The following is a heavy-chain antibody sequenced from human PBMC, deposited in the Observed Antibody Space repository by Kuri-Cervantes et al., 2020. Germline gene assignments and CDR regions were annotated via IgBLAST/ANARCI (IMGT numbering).Heavy chain of an antibody. J-gene: IGHJ4*02. Sequence: SETLSLTCTVSGGSVSSGSYYWSWIRQPPGKGLEWIGYIYYSGSTNYNPSLKSRVTISVDTSKNQFSLKLSSVTAADTAVYYCARRYTAPVHFDYWGQGTLVTVSS. CDR1: GGSVSSGSYY. V-gene: IGHV4-61*01. CDR3: ARRYTAPVHFDY. D-gene: IGHD5-18*01. CDR2: IYYSGST.